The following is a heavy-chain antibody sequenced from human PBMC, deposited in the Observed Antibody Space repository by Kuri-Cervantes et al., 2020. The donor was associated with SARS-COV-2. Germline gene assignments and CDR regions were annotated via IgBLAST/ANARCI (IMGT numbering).Heavy chain of an antibody. Sequence: SETLSLTCSVSDSSITTSTYDWGWFRQPPGKGLEWIGNMFHGRSTLYSPSLKSRVTIFVNTSENQFSLRLTSVNASDTAVYYCARQMMGSITIFGVVITRNWFDPWGQGTLVTVSS. CDR3: ARQMMGSITIFGVVITRNWFDP. D-gene: IGHD3-3*01. J-gene: IGHJ5*02. CDR1: DSSITTSTYD. CDR2: MFHGRST. V-gene: IGHV4-39*01.